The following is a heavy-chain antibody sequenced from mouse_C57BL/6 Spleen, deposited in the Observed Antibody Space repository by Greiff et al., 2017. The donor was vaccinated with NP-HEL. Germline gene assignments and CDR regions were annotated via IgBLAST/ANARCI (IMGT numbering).Heavy chain of an antibody. CDR1: GYTFTSYW. V-gene: IGHV1-59*01. Sequence: QVQLQQPGAELVRPGTSVKLSCKASGYTFTSYWMHWVKQRPGQGLEWIGVIDPSDSYTNYNQKFKGKATLTVDTSSSTAYMQLSSLTSEDSAVYYCARRGDITATVVGGYYAMDYWGQGTSVTVSS. CDR2: IDPSDSYT. J-gene: IGHJ4*01. D-gene: IGHD1-1*01. CDR3: ARRGDITATVVGGYYAMDY.